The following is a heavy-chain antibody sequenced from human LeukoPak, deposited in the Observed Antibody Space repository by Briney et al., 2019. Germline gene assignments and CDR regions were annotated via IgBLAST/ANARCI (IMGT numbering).Heavy chain of an antibody. J-gene: IGHJ6*03. D-gene: IGHD2-15*01. CDR2: INPSGGST. CDR1: GYTFTSYY. CDR3: ARGYCSGGSCYSPYKWTQTYYYYYMDV. V-gene: IGHV1-46*01. Sequence: ASVKVSCKASGYTFTSYYMHWVRQAPGQGLEWMGLINPSGGSTSYAQKFQGRVTMTRDTSISTAYMELSRLRSEDTAVYYCARGYCSGGSCYSPYKWTQTYYYYYMDVWGKGTTVTISS.